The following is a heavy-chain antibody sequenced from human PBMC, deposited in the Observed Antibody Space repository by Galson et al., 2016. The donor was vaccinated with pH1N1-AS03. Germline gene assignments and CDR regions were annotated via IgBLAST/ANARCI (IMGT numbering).Heavy chain of an antibody. CDR2: INGGNGET. J-gene: IGHJ4*02. CDR1: GVIFSSAD. V-gene: IGHV3-23*01. D-gene: IGHD4-23*01. Sequence: SLRLSCAASGVIFSSADMSWVRQAPGKGFQWVSGINGGNGETYYADSVKGRFTISKDKSRNTLILQMNSLTAEDTAVYHCAKVSWGGNSMGWGPGTLVTVSS. CDR3: AKVSWGGNSMG.